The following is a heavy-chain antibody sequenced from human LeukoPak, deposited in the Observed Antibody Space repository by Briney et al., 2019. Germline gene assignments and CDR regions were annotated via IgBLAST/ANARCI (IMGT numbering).Heavy chain of an antibody. D-gene: IGHD6-13*01. Sequence: ASVKVSCKASGYTFTGYYMHWVRQAPGQGLEWMGWINPNSGGTNYAQKFQGRVTMTRDTSISTAYMELSRLRSDDTAVYYCARVPPGIAAAGNWFDPWGQGTLVTVSS. CDR3: ARVPPGIAAAGNWFDP. J-gene: IGHJ5*02. CDR1: GYTFTGYY. V-gene: IGHV1-2*02. CDR2: INPNSGGT.